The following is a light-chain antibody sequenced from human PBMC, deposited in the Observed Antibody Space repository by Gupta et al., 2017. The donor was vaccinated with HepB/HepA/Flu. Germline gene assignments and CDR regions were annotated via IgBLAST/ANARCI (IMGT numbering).Light chain of an antibody. CDR2: GAS. J-gene: IGKJ1*01. CDR3: QQYINWPWT. CDR1: QSVSSS. Sequence: VMTQSPATLSVSPGERATLSCRASQSVSSSLAWYQQRPGKAPRLLIYGASTRATAIPATFSGSGSGTEFTLTISSLQSEDFAVYYCQQYINWPWTFGQGTKVEFK. V-gene: IGKV3-15*01.